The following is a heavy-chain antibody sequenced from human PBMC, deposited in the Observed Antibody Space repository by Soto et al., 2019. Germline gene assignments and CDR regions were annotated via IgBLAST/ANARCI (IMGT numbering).Heavy chain of an antibody. J-gene: IGHJ2*01. CDR1: GFTFSNYW. V-gene: IGHV3-74*01. CDR3: ARGIDFYFDL. Sequence: EVQLVESGGDLVQPGGSLSLSCVASGFTFSNYWMHWVRQAPGKGLEWVSRINSDESSRAYADSVKGRFISSRDNDKNSLSVEMNSLRAEDTAVYYCARGIDFYFDLWGRGTLVTVSS. CDR2: INSDESSR.